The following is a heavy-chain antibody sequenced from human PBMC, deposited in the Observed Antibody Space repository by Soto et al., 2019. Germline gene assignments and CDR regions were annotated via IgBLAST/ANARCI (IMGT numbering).Heavy chain of an antibody. J-gene: IGHJ5*02. CDR1: GGSISSGDYY. CDR2: IYYSGGT. CDR3: ARGKEMAPTPFAP. V-gene: IGHV4-30-4*01. Sequence: QVQLQESGPGLVKPSQTLSLTCTVSGGSISSGDYYWSWIRQPPGKGLEWIGYIYYSGGTYYNPSLKGRVTISVDTSKSQFSMKLSSVTAEDTAVYYRARGKEMAPTPFAPWGQGTLVTVSS.